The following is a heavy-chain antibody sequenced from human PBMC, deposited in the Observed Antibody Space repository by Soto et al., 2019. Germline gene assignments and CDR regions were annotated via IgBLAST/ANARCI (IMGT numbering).Heavy chain of an antibody. J-gene: IGHJ6*02. CDR1: GGSISSSSYY. Sequence: KTSETLSLTCTVSGGSISSSSYYWGWIRQPPGKGLEWIGSIYYSGSTYYNPSLKSRVTISVDTSKNQFSLKLSSVTAADTAVYYCASRLTDGYGMDVWGQGTTVTVSS. V-gene: IGHV4-39*01. CDR2: IYYSGST. CDR3: ASRLTDGYGMDV.